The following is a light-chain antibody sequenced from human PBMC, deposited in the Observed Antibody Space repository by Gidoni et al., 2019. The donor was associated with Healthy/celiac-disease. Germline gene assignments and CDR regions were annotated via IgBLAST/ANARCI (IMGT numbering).Light chain of an antibody. CDR1: QIVSSN. J-gene: IGKJ1*01. Sequence: EIVMTQSPATLSVSPGERDTLSCRASQIVSSNLAWYQHKPGQAPRLLIYGASTRATGIPARFSGSGSGTEFTLTISSLQSEYFAVYYCQQYNNWPRTFGQGTKVEIK. CDR3: QQYNNWPRT. V-gene: IGKV3-15*01. CDR2: GAS.